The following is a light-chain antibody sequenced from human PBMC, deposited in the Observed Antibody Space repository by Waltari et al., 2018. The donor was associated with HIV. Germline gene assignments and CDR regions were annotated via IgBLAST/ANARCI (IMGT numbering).Light chain of an antibody. CDR3: NSYAASNNFV. V-gene: IGLV2-8*01. Sequence: QSALTQPPSASGSPGQSVTISCTGTSNDIGGYNYVSWYQQHPGKAPKLMIFEVSKRPPGVPDRFSGSKSGNTASLTVSGLQAEDEADYYCNSYAASNNFVFGGGTKLTVL. CDR1: SNDIGGYNY. J-gene: IGLJ2*01. CDR2: EVS.